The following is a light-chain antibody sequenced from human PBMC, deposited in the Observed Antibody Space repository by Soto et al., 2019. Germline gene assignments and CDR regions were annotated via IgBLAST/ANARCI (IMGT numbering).Light chain of an antibody. CDR1: QSLSSY. Sequence: EIVLTQSPGTLSLSPGERATLSCRASQSLSSYLAWYQQKPGQAPRLLIYGASSRATGIPDRFSGSGSGTDFTHTISRLEPEDVAVYYCRQYGSSPSYTFGQGTKLEIK. CDR3: RQYGSSPSYT. J-gene: IGKJ2*01. CDR2: GAS. V-gene: IGKV3-20*01.